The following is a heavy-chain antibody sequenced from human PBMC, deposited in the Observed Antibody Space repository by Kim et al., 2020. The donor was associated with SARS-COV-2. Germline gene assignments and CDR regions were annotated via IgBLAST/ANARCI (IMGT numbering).Heavy chain of an antibody. D-gene: IGHD1-7*01. CDR1: GFTFSDYY. CDR3: ARAPYNWNLWVNNWFDP. J-gene: IGHJ5*02. Sequence: GGSLRLSCAASGFTFSDYYMSWIRQAPGKGLEWVSYISSSGSTIYYADSVKGRFTISRDNAKNSLYLQMNSLRAEDTAVYYCARAPYNWNLWVNNWFDPWGQGTLVTVSS. V-gene: IGHV3-11*01. CDR2: ISSSGSTI.